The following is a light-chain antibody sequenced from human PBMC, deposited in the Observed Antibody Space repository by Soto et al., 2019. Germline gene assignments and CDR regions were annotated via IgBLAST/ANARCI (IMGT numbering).Light chain of an antibody. J-gene: IGLJ2*01. CDR2: DVS. Sequence: QYVLTQPASVSGSPGQSITISCTGTSSGVGGYNYVSWYQQHPGKAPKLMIYDVSNRPSGVSNRFSGSRSGNTASLTISGLQAEDEADYYCSSYTSSSTVVFGGGAKLTVL. V-gene: IGLV2-14*01. CDR1: SSGVGGYNY. CDR3: SSYTSSSTVV.